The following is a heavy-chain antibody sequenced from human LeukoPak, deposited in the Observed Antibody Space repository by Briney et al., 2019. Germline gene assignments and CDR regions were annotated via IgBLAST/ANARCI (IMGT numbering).Heavy chain of an antibody. J-gene: IGHJ4*02. CDR2: IYPGDSDT. CDR3: ARLYYGSGSYYRRASKLGYYFDY. V-gene: IGHV5-51*01. CDR1: GYSFTSYW. D-gene: IGHD3-10*01. Sequence: HGESLKISCKGSGYSFTSYWIGWVRQMPGQGLEWMGIIYPGDSDTRYSPSFQGQVTISADKSISTAYLQWSSLKASDTAMYYCARLYYGSGSYYRRASKLGYYFDYWGQGTLVTVSS.